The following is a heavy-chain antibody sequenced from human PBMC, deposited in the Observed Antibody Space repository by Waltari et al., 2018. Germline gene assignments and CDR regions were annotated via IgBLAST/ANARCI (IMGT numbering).Heavy chain of an antibody. CDR2: INIRGTST. J-gene: IGHJ4*02. V-gene: IGHV3-23*01. Sequence: EVQLLESGGGLVQPGGSLRLSCAVSGFTFSNSAITWVRQAPGKGLEWVSSINIRGTSTFYADSVKGRFTISRDNSKNTLYLQMNSLRAEDTAVYYCAKEESPNDYWGQGTLVTVSS. CDR1: GFTFSNSA. CDR3: AKEESPNDY.